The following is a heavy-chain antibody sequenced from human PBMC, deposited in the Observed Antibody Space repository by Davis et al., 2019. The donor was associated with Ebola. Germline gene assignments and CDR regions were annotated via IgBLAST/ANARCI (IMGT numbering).Heavy chain of an antibody. CDR3: ARRYYYYYGMDV. V-gene: IGHV4-34*01. CDR1: GGSFSGYY. J-gene: IGHJ6*02. CDR2: INHSGST. Sequence: MPGGSLRLSCAVYGGSFSGYYWSWIRQPPGKGLEWIGEINHSGSTNYNPSLKSRVTISVDTSKNQFSLKLSSVTAADTAVYYCARRYYYYYGMDVWGQGTTVTVSS.